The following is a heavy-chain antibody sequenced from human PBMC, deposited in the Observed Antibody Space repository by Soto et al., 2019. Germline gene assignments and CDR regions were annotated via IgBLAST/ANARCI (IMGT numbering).Heavy chain of an antibody. D-gene: IGHD3-22*01. CDR1: GFTFSSYS. CDR3: ATPATHEAYYDSSGPFDY. V-gene: IGHV3-48*02. CDR2: ISSSSSTI. Sequence: GGSLRLSCAASGFTFSSYSMNWVRQAPGKGLEWVSYISSSSSTIYYADSVKGRFTISRDNAKNSLYLQMNSLRDEDTAVYYCATPATHEAYYDSSGPFDYWGQGTLVTVSS. J-gene: IGHJ4*02.